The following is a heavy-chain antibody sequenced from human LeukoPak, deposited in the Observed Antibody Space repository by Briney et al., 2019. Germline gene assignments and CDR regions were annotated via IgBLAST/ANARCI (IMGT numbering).Heavy chain of an antibody. CDR1: GFTFSNYA. D-gene: IGHD3-22*01. Sequence: GGSLRLSCAASGFTFSNYAMSWVRQAPGKGLEWVSAISGSGGSTYYADSVKGRFTISRDNSKNTLCLQMSSLRAEDTAVYYCAKHDSSGYPDYRGQGTLVTVSS. V-gene: IGHV3-23*01. CDR3: AKHDSSGYPDY. CDR2: ISGSGGST. J-gene: IGHJ4*02.